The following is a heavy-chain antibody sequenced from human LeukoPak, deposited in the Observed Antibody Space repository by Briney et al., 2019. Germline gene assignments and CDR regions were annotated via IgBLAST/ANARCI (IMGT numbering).Heavy chain of an antibody. V-gene: IGHV3-23*01. CDR2: ISGGGGRT. CDR3: AKFRGSEKTVIDC. Sequence: GGSLRLSCAASGFTFSSYSMNWVRQAPGKGLEWVSTISGGGGRTWYADSVKGRFTISRDNSKNTVDVQLNSLRAEDTAVYYCAKFRGSEKTVIDCWGQGTLVTVSS. J-gene: IGHJ4*02. D-gene: IGHD3-16*01. CDR1: GFTFSSYS.